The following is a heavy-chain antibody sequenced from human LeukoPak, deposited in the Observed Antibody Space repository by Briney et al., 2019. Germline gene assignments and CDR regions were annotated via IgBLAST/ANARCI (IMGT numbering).Heavy chain of an antibody. Sequence: SETLSLTCAVYGGSFSGYYWSWIRQPPGKGLEWIGEINHSGSTNYNPSLKSRVTISVDTSKNQFSLKLSSVTAADTAVYYCARTGVVPAAIRTYYFGYWGQGTLVTVSS. CDR2: INHSGST. J-gene: IGHJ4*02. CDR3: ARTGVVPAAIRTYYFGY. V-gene: IGHV4-34*01. D-gene: IGHD2-2*01. CDR1: GGSFSGYY.